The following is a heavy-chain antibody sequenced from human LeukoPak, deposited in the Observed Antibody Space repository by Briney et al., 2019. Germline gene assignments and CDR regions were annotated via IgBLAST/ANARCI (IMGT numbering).Heavy chain of an antibody. Sequence: GGSLRLSCAASGFTFSDYYMSWIRQAPGKGLEWVSYISPSSSYTDYADSVKGRFTISRDNAKNSLYLQMNSLRAEDTAVYSCAKFSPMTASHYFDFWGQGTRVTVFS. CDR2: ISPSSSYT. J-gene: IGHJ4*02. V-gene: IGHV3-11*03. CDR3: AKFSPMTASHYFDF. D-gene: IGHD2-21*02. CDR1: GFTFSDYY.